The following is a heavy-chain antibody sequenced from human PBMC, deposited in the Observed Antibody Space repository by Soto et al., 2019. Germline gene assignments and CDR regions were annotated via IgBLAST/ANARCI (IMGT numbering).Heavy chain of an antibody. J-gene: IGHJ6*02. V-gene: IGHV3-9*01. CDR3: AKDIGAVTYYYYGMDV. CDR1: GFTFDDYA. D-gene: IGHD4-17*01. CDR2: ISWNSGSI. Sequence: EVQLVESGGGLVQPGRSLRLSCAASGFTFDDYAMHWVRQAPGKGLEWVSGISWNSGSIGYADSVKGRFTISRDNAKNSLYLQMNSLRAEDTALYYCAKDIGAVTYYYYGMDVWGQGTTVTVSS.